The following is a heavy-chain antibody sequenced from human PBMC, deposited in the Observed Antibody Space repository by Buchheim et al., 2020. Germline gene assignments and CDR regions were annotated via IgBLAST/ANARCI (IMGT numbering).Heavy chain of an antibody. V-gene: IGHV4-59*01. CDR3: ARDSYYYDSSGYYEWNYYYYGMDV. Sequence: QVQLQESGPGLVKPSETLSLTCTVSGGSISSYYWSWIRQPPGKGLEWIGYIYYSGSTNYNPSLKSRVTISVDTSKNQFSLKLSSVTAADTAVYYCARDSYYYDSSGYYEWNYYYYGMDVWGQGTT. J-gene: IGHJ6*02. D-gene: IGHD3-22*01. CDR1: GGSISSYY. CDR2: IYYSGST.